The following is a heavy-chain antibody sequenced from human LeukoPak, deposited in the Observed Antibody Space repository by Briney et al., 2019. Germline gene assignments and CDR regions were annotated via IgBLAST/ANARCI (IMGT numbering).Heavy chain of an antibody. CDR1: GYSFTSNG. D-gene: IGHD3/OR15-3a*01. CDR2: IYPGDSDT. CDR3: ARGTGVHLNFDY. Sequence: GESLKISCQGSGYSFTSNGIAWMRQMPGKGLEWMGNIYPGDSDTRYSPSFQGQVTFSADKSISTAYLQWSSLKASDTAMYYCARGTGVHLNFDYWGQGTLVTVSS. V-gene: IGHV5-51*01. J-gene: IGHJ4*02.